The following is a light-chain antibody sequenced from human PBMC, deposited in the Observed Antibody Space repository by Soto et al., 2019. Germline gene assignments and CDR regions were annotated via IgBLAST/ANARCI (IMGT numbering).Light chain of an antibody. CDR3: QQYSSSPWT. V-gene: IGKV3-20*01. J-gene: IGKJ1*01. CDR2: GAS. Sequence: EIVLTQSPGTLSLSPGERAALSCRASQSVSSSYLAWYRQKPGQAPRLLIYGASSRATGIPDRFSGSGSGTDFTLTISRLEPEDFAVYYCQQYSSSPWTFGQVTMVEI. CDR1: QSVSSSY.